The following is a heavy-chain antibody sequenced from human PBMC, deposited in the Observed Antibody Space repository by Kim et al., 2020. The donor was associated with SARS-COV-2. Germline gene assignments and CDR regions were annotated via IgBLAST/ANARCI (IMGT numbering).Heavy chain of an antibody. CDR2: INHSGST. CDR1: GGSFSGYY. V-gene: IGHV4-34*01. CDR3: ARGQVIHSMDY. Sequence: SETLSLTCAVYGGSFSGYYWSWIRQPPGKGLEWIGEINHSGSTNYNPSLKSRVTISVDTSKNQFSLKLSSVTAADTAVYYCARGQVIHSMDYWGQGTLVTVSS. D-gene: IGHD3-16*02. J-gene: IGHJ4*02.